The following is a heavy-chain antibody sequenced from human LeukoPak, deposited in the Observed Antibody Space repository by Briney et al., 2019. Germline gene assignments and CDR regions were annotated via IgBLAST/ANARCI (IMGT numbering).Heavy chain of an antibody. Sequence: QPGRSLRLSCAASGFTFSSYAMHWVRQAPGKGLEWVAVISYDGSNKYYADSVKGRFTISRDNSKNTLYLQMNSLRAEDTAVYYCARDSTEYDFWSGPPGGMDVWGQGTTVTVSS. CDR2: ISYDGSNK. D-gene: IGHD3-3*01. J-gene: IGHJ6*02. V-gene: IGHV3-30-3*01. CDR1: GFTFSSYA. CDR3: ARDSTEYDFWSGPPGGMDV.